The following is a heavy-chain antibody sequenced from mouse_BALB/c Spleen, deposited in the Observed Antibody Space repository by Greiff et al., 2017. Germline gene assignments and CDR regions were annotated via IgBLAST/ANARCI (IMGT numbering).Heavy chain of an antibody. J-gene: IGHJ2*01. Sequence: DVQLQESGPGLVKPSQSLSLTCTVTGYSITSDYAWNWIRQFPGNKLEWMGYISYSGSTSYNPSLKSRISITRDTSKNQFFLQLNSVTTEDTATYYCARGPGYYGSSYGRDYWGQGTTLTVSS. D-gene: IGHD1-1*01. CDR2: ISYSGST. CDR3: ARGPGYYGSSYGRDY. CDR1: GYSITSDYA. V-gene: IGHV3-2*02.